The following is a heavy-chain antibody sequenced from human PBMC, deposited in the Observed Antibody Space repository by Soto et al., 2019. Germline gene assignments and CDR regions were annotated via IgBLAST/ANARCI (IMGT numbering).Heavy chain of an antibody. D-gene: IGHD2-15*01. V-gene: IGHV1-3*01. CDR3: ARDQCSGGVCYRGNFDV. CDR2: INPGNGNT. CDR1: GYTFTSYV. J-gene: IGHJ4*02. Sequence: ASVKVSCKTSGYTFTSYVMQWVRQAPGQRLGWMGWINPGNGNTKYSQKFQGRVTISRDTSASTADMEVSGLQSEDTAVYFCARDQCSGGVCYRGNFDVWGQGTLVTVSS.